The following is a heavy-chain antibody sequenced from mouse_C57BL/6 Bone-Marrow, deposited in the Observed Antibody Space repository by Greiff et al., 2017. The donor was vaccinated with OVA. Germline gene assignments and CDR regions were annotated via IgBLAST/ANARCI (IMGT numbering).Heavy chain of an antibody. CDR2: IYPGSGNT. CDR3: ARTITTVPYYYAMDY. V-gene: IGHV1-76*01. Sequence: QVQLQQSGAELVRPGASVKLSCKASGYTFTDYYINWVKQRPGQGLEWIARIYPGSGNTYYNEKFKGKATLTAEKSSSTAYMQLSSLTSEDSAVYFGARTITTVPYYYAMDYWGQGTSVTVSS. CDR1: GYTFTDYY. D-gene: IGHD1-1*01. J-gene: IGHJ4*01.